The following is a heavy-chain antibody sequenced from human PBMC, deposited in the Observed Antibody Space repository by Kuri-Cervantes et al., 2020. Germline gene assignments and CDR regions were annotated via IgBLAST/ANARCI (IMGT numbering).Heavy chain of an antibody. V-gene: IGHV3-23*01. CDR2: IIGSGGST. J-gene: IGHJ6*02. Sequence: GGSLRLSCAASGFTFSSYAMSWVRQAPGKGLEWVSAIIGSGGSTYYADSVKGRFTISRDNSKNTLYLQMNSLRAEDTAVYYCAKDSTVTAYYYYYGMDVRGQGTTVTVSS. CDR3: AKDSTVTAYYYYYGMDV. CDR1: GFTFSSYA. D-gene: IGHD4-17*01.